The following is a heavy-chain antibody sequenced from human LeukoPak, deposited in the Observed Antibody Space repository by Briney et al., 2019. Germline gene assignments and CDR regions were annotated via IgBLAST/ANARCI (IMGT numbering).Heavy chain of an antibody. CDR3: ARPYSSSYGFDY. CDR2: ISYDGSNK. Sequence: GRSLRLSCAASGLTFSSYAMHWVRQAPGKGLEWVAVISYDGSNKYYADSVKGRFTISRDNSKNTLYLQMNSLRAEDTAVYYCARPYSSSYGFDYWGQGTLVTVSS. CDR1: GLTFSSYA. D-gene: IGHD6-6*01. V-gene: IGHV3-30-3*01. J-gene: IGHJ4*02.